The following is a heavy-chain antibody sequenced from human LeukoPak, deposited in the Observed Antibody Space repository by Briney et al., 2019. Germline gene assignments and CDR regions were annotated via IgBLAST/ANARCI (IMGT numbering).Heavy chain of an antibody. Sequence: GGSLRLSCAASGFTVSSNYMSWVRQAPGKGLEWVSAISGSGGSTYYADSVKGRFTISRDNSKNTLYLQMNSLRAEDTAVYYCAKDRIAAAGTGYFQHWGQGTLVTVSS. CDR1: GFTVSSNY. CDR2: ISGSGGST. CDR3: AKDRIAAAGTGYFQH. J-gene: IGHJ1*01. V-gene: IGHV3-23*01. D-gene: IGHD6-13*01.